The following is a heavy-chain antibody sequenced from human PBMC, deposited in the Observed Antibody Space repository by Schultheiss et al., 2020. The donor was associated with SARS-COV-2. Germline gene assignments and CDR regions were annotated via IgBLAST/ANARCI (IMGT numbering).Heavy chain of an antibody. Sequence: SVKVSCKASGGTFSSYAISWVRQAPGQGLEWMGGIIPIFGTANYAQKFQGRVTITADKSTSTAYMELSSLRSEDTAVYYCAVQPYGDWWFDPWGQGTLVTVSS. CDR3: AVQPYGDWWFDP. J-gene: IGHJ5*02. CDR2: IIPIFGTA. D-gene: IGHD2-21*01. CDR1: GGTFSSYA. V-gene: IGHV1-69*06.